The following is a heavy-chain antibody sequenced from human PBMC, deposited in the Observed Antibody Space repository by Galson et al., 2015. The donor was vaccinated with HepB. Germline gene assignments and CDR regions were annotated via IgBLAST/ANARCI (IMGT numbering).Heavy chain of an antibody. Sequence: SLRLSCAASGFTFSSFTMGWVRQAPGKGLEWVSYITSISTTIYYADSAKGRFTISRDNAKNSLYLQMNSLRAEDTAVYYCARGHTAIDYWGQGALVTVSS. CDR1: GFTFSSFT. V-gene: IGHV3-48*01. CDR2: ITSISTTI. J-gene: IGHJ4*02. D-gene: IGHD2-21*02. CDR3: ARGHTAIDY.